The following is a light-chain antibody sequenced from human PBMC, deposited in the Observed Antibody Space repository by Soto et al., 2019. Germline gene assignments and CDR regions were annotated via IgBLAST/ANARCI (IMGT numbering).Light chain of an antibody. J-gene: IGKJ1*01. Sequence: DIWMTQSPASLAVSLGERATINCKSSQSVLYSSNNKNYLAWYQQKPGQPPKLLIYWASTRESGVPDRFSGSGSGTDFTLTISSLQAEDVAVYYCQQYYSTWTFGQGTKVDIK. CDR3: QQYYSTWT. CDR1: QSVLYSSNNKNY. CDR2: WAS. V-gene: IGKV4-1*01.